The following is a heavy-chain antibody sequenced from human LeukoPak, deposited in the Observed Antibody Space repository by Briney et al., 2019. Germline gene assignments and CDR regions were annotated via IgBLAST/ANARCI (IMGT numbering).Heavy chain of an antibody. D-gene: IGHD3-10*01. CDR1: GGSISSYY. CDR3: ARGFGELSTYYFDY. V-gene: IGHV4-59*01. J-gene: IGHJ4*02. Sequence: SETLSLTCTVSGGSISSYYWSWIRQPPGKGLEWIGYIYYSGSTNYNPSLKSRVTISVDTSKNQFSLKLSSVTAADTAEYYCARGFGELSTYYFDYWGQGTLVTVSS. CDR2: IYYSGST.